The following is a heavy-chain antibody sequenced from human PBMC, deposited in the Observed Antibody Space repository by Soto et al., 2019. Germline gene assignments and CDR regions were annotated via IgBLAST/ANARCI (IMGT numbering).Heavy chain of an antibody. CDR3: ARGNDFWSGHTAPDYYYYGMDV. J-gene: IGHJ6*02. CDR2: IIPIFGTA. D-gene: IGHD3-3*01. Sequence: GASVKVSCKASGGTFSSYAISWVRQAPGQGLEWMGGIIPIFGTANYAQKFQGRVTITADESTSTAYMELSSLRSEDTAVYYCARGNDFWSGHTAPDYYYYGMDVWGQGTTVTVSS. V-gene: IGHV1-69*13. CDR1: GGTFSSYA.